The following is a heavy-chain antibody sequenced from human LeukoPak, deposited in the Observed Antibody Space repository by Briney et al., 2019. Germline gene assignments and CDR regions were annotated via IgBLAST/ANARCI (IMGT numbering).Heavy chain of an antibody. CDR3: ARGSRGYSYG. D-gene: IGHD5-18*01. CDR1: GGSFSGYY. J-gene: IGHJ4*02. V-gene: IGHV4-59*01. Sequence: SETLSLTCAVYGGSFSGYYWSWIRQPPGKGLEWIGYIYYSASTNYNPSLKSRVTISVDTSNNQFSLKLSSVTAADTAVYYCARGSRGYSYGWGQGTLVTVSS. CDR2: IYYSAST.